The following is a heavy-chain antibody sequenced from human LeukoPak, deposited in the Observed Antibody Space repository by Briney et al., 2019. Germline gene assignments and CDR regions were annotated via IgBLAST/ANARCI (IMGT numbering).Heavy chain of an antibody. V-gene: IGHV3-23*01. J-gene: IGHJ4*02. CDR3: AKKSGDHFHFDF. CDR2: IGTSGANT. Sequence: GGSLRLSCAASGFTFNNYGMGWVRQTPGKGLEWVATIGTSGANTYHADSVKGRFTISRDNSKSTLYLQMNSLRAEDTAVYHCAKKSGDHFHFDFWGQGTPVTVSS. D-gene: IGHD2-21*01. CDR1: GFTFNNYG.